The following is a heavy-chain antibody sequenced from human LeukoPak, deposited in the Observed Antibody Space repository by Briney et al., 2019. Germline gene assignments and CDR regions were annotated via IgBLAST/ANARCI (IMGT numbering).Heavy chain of an antibody. CDR2: ISWDGGST. D-gene: IGHD2-15*01. V-gene: IGHV3-43D*03. CDR1: GFTFDDYA. Sequence: GGSLRLSCAASGFTFDDYAMHWVRQAPGKGLEWVSLISWDGGSTYYADSVKGRFTISRDSSKNSLYLQMNSLRAEDTALYYCAKDRDSDYYYYMDVWGKGTTVTVSS. J-gene: IGHJ6*03. CDR3: AKDRDSDYYYYMDV.